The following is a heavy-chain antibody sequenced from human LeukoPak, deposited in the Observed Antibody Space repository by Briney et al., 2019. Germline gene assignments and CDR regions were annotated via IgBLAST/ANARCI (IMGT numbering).Heavy chain of an antibody. D-gene: IGHD6-25*01. CDR2: ISGSGRST. J-gene: IGHJ4*02. Sequence: GGALRLSCPACGFTFSRYALSWVGPAPGKGVEGVSAISGSGRSTYCAGSVKGGSTLYRDNSKNTLYLQMNSLRAEDTAVYYCAKIRGYSAYYFDYWGQGTLVTVSS. V-gene: IGHV3-23*01. CDR1: GFTFSRYA. CDR3: AKIRGYSAYYFDY.